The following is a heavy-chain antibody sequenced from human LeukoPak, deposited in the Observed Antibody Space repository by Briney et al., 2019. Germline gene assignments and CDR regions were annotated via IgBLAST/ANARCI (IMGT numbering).Heavy chain of an antibody. Sequence: PSETLSLTCAVYGGSFSGYYWSWIRQPPGKGLEWIGEINHSGSTNYNPSLKSRVTISVDTSKNQFSLKLSSVTAADTAVYYCATAGVPPYWYFDLWGRGTLVTVSS. CDR3: ATAGVPPYWYFDL. CDR1: GGSFSGYY. V-gene: IGHV4-34*01. D-gene: IGHD3-10*01. J-gene: IGHJ2*01. CDR2: INHSGST.